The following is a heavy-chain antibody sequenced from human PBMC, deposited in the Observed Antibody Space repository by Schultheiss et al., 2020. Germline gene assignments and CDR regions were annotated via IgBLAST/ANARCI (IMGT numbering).Heavy chain of an antibody. Sequence: SETLSLTCTVSGGSISSYYWRWIRQPAGKGLEWIGYIYYSGSTNYNPSLKSRVTISVDTSRTQFSLKLSSVTAADTAVYYCARVRSSSVFDYWGQGTLVTVSS. CDR3: ARVRSSSVFDY. V-gene: IGHV4-59*08. D-gene: IGHD6-13*01. CDR2: IYYSGST. CDR1: GGSISSYY. J-gene: IGHJ4*02.